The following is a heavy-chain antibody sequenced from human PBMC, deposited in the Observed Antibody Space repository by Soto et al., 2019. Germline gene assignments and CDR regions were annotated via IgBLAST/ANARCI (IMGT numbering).Heavy chain of an antibody. CDR2: ISSSGGTK. Sequence: GGSLRLSCAASGFTFSDYYMTWIRQAPGKGLEWVSYISSSGGTKYHADSVKGRFTISRDNVKNSLYLQMNSLRVEDTAVYYCARGYSSSWTYNWFDPWGQGTLVTVSS. CDR3: ARGYSSSWTYNWFDP. CDR1: GFTFSDYY. D-gene: IGHD6-13*01. J-gene: IGHJ5*02. V-gene: IGHV3-11*01.